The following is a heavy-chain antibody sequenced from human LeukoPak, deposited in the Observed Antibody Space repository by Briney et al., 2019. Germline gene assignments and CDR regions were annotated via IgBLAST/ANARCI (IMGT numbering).Heavy chain of an antibody. CDR1: GGSISSYY. CDR3: ARVTESGGYAY. Sequence: SETLSLTCTVSGGSISSYYWNWVRQPPGKGLEWIGYIYSSASTNYNPSLESRVTITADTSKNQFSLKLNSVTAADTAVYYCARVTESGGYAYWGQGTLVTVSS. D-gene: IGHD5-12*01. CDR2: IYSSAST. V-gene: IGHV4-59*01. J-gene: IGHJ4*02.